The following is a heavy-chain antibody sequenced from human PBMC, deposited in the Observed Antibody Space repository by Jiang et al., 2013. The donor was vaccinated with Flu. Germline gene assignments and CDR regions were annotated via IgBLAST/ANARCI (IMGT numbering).Heavy chain of an antibody. D-gene: IGHD1-7*01. CDR2: IYYNGVT. CDR1: GGSISGYY. Sequence: GPGLVKPSETLSLTCTVSGGSISGYYWSWIRQSPGEGLEWIGYIYYNGVTNYNPSLTSRVTISVDTSKNQFSLKLSSVTAADTAVYYCVRGYASNWNFFSYWGQGTLVTVSS. J-gene: IGHJ4*02. V-gene: IGHV4-59*08. CDR3: VRGYASNWNFFSY.